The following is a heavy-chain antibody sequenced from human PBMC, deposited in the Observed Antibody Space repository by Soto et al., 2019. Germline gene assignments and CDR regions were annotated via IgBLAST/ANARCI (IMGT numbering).Heavy chain of an antibody. CDR3: GRTFLGPDLLADFFVDYYYYMAV. CDR1: GGSISNFY. D-gene: IGHD3-9*01. CDR2: VYYTGST. V-gene: IGHV4-59*08. J-gene: IGHJ6*03. Sequence: SETLSLTCTVSGGSISNFYWSWIRQPPGKGLEWIGYVYYTGSTSYNPSLKRRVTFSADSSRGQFSLRLNSVTAADTAVYYCGRTFLGPDLLADFFVDYYYYMAVWGQGTRVTVSS.